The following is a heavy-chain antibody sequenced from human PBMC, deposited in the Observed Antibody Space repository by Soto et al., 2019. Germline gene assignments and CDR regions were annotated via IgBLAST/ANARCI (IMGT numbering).Heavy chain of an antibody. CDR1: GGSISGGGYS. V-gene: IGHV4-30-2*05. CDR2: INNGGTT. J-gene: IGHJ4*02. Sequence: PSETLSLTCAVSGGSISGGGYSWSWIRQPPGKGLEWIGHINNGGTTYNNPSLTSRVTISVDTSNNQFSLKLSSVSAADTAVYYCARGPSGDKVDYWGPGTLVNV. D-gene: IGHD7-27*01. CDR3: ARGPSGDKVDY.